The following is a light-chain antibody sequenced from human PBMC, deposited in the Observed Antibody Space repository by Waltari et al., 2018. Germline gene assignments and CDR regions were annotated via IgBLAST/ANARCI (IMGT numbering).Light chain of an antibody. CDR2: EVS. V-gene: IGLV2-14*01. Sequence: QSALTQPASVSGSPGQSITISCTGTSSDVGGYNYVSWYQQHPGKAPKRMIYEVSNRPSGVSNRFSGSKSGNQASLTISGLQAEDEADYYCSSYTSSSTSYVFGTGTKVTVL. CDR3: SSYTSSSTSYV. CDR1: SSDVGGYNY. J-gene: IGLJ1*01.